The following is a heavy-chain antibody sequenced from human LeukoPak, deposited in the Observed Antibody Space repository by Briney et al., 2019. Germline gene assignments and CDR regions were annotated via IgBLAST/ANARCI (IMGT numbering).Heavy chain of an antibody. CDR3: ARDSSEYYDILTGYLYYFDY. D-gene: IGHD3-9*01. CDR1: GFTFSSYS. Sequence: SGGSLRLSCAASGFTFSSYSMNWVRQAPGKGLEWVSSISSSSSYIYYADSVKGRFSISRDNAKNSLYLQMNSLRAEDTAVYYCARDSSEYYDILTGYLYYFDYWGQGTLVTASS. V-gene: IGHV3-21*01. CDR2: ISSSSSYI. J-gene: IGHJ4*02.